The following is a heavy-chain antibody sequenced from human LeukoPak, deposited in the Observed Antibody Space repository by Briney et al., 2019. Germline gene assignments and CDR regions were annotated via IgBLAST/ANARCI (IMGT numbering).Heavy chain of an antibody. CDR2: ISSSSSTI. V-gene: IGHV3-48*04. Sequence: GGSLRLSCAASGFTFSSYRMNWVRQAPGKGLEWVSYISSSSSTIYYADSVKGRFTISRDNAKNSLYLQMNSLRAEDTAVYYCARDSGRGSGSYYNYWGQGTLVTVSS. CDR3: ARDSGRGSGSYYNY. CDR1: GFTFSSYR. J-gene: IGHJ4*02. D-gene: IGHD3-10*01.